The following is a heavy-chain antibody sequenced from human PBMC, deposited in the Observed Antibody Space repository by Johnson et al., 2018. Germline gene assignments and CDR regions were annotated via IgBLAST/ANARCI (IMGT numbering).Heavy chain of an antibody. J-gene: IGHJ6*02. CDR3: ARNYYYGMDV. CDR1: GYTFTNYF. Sequence: QVQLVQSGAEMKKPGASVKVSCKASGYTFTNYFMHWVRQAPGQGLEWMGMINPSSGGTRDAQKFQGRVTMTRDTSTTTVYMGLSSLRSEDTDLYYCARNYYYGMDVWGHGTTVSV. V-gene: IGHV1-46*01. CDR2: INPSSGGT.